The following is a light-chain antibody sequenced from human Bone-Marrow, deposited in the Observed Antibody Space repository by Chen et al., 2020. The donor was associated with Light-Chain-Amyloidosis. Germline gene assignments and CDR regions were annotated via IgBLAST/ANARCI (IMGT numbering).Light chain of an antibody. CDR3: QQYGTSPLT. CDR1: QTISSNY. CDR2: GSS. Sequence: VLPQPPATFSLSPGEGANPSSSASQTISSNYLTWYQQKFGQAPRLLIYGSSSRATGIPDRFTGSGSGTDFTLTINRLEPEDFAMYYCQQYGTSPLTFGGGTKVEIK. V-gene: IGKV3-20*01. J-gene: IGKJ4*01.